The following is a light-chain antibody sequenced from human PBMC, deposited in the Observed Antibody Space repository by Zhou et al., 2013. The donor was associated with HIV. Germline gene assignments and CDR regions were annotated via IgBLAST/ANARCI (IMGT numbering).Light chain of an antibody. CDR3: QQYSDWPLT. J-gene: IGKJ3*01. CDR2: GAS. CDR1: QGVSSL. Sequence: EKVMTQSPATLSVSPGESATLSCRASQGVSSLLAWYQQTPGQTPRLLIYGASTRATGVPARFRGSGSGTEFTLTISSIQSEDFAIYYCQQYSDWPLTFGPGTKVDIK. V-gene: IGKV3-15*01.